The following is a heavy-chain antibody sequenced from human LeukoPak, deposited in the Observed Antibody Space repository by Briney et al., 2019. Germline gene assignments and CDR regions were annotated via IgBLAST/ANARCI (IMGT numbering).Heavy chain of an antibody. V-gene: IGHV1-24*01. CDR1: GYTLTELS. J-gene: IGHJ5*02. D-gene: IGHD6-13*01. CDR2: FEPEDGET. Sequence: ASVKVSCKVSGYTLTELSMHWVRQAPGKGLEWMGGFEPEDGETIYAQKFQGRVTMTEDTSTDTAYMELSSLRSEDTAVYYCATVGIAAAGYWFDPWGQGTLVTVSS. CDR3: ATVGIAAAGYWFDP.